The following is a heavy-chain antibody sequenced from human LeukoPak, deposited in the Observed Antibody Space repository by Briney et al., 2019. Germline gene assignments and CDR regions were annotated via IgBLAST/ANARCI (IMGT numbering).Heavy chain of an antibody. Sequence: SETLSLTCSVSGDSIDSVSYYWGWIRQAPGKGPEWIASIDYSGRTFYNPSLRSRVTISVDTSNNDFSLNLTSVTAADTAVYYCARDSRGGGPDFDYWGQGTLVTVSS. CDR2: IDYSGRT. J-gene: IGHJ4*02. CDR1: GDSIDSVSYY. V-gene: IGHV4-39*07. D-gene: IGHD3-16*01. CDR3: ARDSRGGGPDFDY.